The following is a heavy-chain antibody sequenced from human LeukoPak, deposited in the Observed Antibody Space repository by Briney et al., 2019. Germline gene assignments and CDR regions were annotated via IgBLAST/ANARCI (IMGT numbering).Heavy chain of an antibody. V-gene: IGHV4-34*01. CDR1: GVSIRNGNYY. D-gene: IGHD6-6*01. CDR2: INHSGST. CDR3: ARGSSYYGMDV. Sequence: SQTLSLTCIVSGVSIRNGNYYWSWIRQPPGKGLEWIGEINHSGSTNYNPSLKSRVTISVDTSKNQFSLKLSSVTAADTAVYYCARGSSYYGMDVWGQGTTVTVSS. J-gene: IGHJ6*02.